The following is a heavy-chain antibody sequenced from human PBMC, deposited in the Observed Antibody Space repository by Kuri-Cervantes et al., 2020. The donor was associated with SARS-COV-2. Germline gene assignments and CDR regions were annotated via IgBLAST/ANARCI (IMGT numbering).Heavy chain of an antibody. J-gene: IGHJ4*02. CDR2: LSVSGGNT. CDR3: AKDLAVAGSEDDS. Sequence: GESLKISCAASGFTFSSYAMTWVRQAPGKGLEWVSSLSVSGGNTYYADSAKGRFTISRDNSRNTLYLQMNSLSAEDTAVYYCAKDLAVAGSEDDSWGQGTLVTVSS. D-gene: IGHD6-19*01. CDR1: GFTFSSYA. V-gene: IGHV3-23*01.